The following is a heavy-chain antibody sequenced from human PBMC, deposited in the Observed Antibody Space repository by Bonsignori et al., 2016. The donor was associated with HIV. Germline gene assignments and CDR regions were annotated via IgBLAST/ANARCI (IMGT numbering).Heavy chain of an antibody. D-gene: IGHD5-18*01. J-gene: IGHJ3*02. CDR3: AKDGPIQLWPPNDAFDI. V-gene: IGHV3-23*03. CDR2: IYSGGSST. Sequence: VRQAPGKGLEWVSVIYSGGSSTYYADSVKGRFTISRDNSKNTLYLQMNSLRAEDTAVYYCAKDGPIQLWPPNDAFDIWGQGTMVTVSS.